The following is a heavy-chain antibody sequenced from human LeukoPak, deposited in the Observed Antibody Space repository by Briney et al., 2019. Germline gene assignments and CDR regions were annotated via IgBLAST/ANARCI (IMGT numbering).Heavy chain of an antibody. CDR2: IYPGDSDT. V-gene: IGHV5-51*01. J-gene: IGHJ4*02. CDR1: GYSFTSYW. D-gene: IGHD1-14*01. CDR3: ARSWPRSPTGFDY. Sequence: VESLKISCKGSGYSFTSYWIGWVRQMPAKGLEWMGIIYPGDSDTRYSPSFQGQVTISADNSISTAYLQWSSLKASDTAMYYCARSWPRSPTGFDYWGQGTLVTVSS.